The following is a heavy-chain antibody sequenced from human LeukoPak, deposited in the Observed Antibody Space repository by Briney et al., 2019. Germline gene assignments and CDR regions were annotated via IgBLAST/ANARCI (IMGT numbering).Heavy chain of an antibody. V-gene: IGHV4-34*01. Sequence: SETLSLTCAVYGESLNSYYWSWILQPPGKGLEWIGEIYESGSTEYNPSLKSRVTISMVPSKQQFSLSLTSVTAADTAVYYCARGAWATRLGSWGLGTPVIVSS. J-gene: IGHJ4*02. CDR3: ARGAWATRLGS. CDR2: IYESGST. CDR1: GESLNSYY. D-gene: IGHD2-15*01.